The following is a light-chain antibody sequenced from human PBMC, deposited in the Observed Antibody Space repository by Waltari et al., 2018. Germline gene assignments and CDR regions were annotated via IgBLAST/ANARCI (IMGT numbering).Light chain of an antibody. V-gene: IGLV2-14*01. Sequence: QSALTQPASVSGSPGQSITISCTGTSSDVGGYDYVSWYQQHPGKAPELTVFDVTKRPSGVSDRFSGSKAGNTASLTMSGLHTEDEADYYCASYTSSKTWVFGGGTKLTVL. J-gene: IGLJ3*02. CDR2: DVT. CDR1: SSDVGGYDY. CDR3: ASYTSSKTWV.